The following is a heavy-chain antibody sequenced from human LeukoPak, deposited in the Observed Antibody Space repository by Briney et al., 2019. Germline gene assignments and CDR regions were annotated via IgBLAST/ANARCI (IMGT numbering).Heavy chain of an antibody. V-gene: IGHV3-53*01. CDR1: GFTFDDYG. D-gene: IGHD6-19*01. Sequence: GGSLRLSCAASGFTFDDYGMSWVRQAPGKGLEWVSVIYSGGSTYYADSVKGRFTISRDNSKNTLYLQMNSLRAEDTAVYYCARDTAVAGKLYYFDYWGQGTLVTVSS. CDR3: ARDTAVAGKLYYFDY. J-gene: IGHJ4*02. CDR2: IYSGGST.